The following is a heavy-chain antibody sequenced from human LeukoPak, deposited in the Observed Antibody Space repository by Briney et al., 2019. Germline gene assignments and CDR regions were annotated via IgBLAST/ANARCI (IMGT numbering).Heavy chain of an antibody. Sequence: TGGSLRLSCAASGFPFSGYCMTWVRQAPGKGLAWVANVKQDGNEKYYVDSVKGRFTISRDNAKNSLYLQMDSLRAEDTAVYYCARVFGGYSYGSFDYWGQGTLVTVSS. CDR1: GFPFSGYC. CDR3: ARVFGGYSYGSFDY. CDR2: VKQDGNEK. J-gene: IGHJ4*02. D-gene: IGHD5-18*01. V-gene: IGHV3-7*01.